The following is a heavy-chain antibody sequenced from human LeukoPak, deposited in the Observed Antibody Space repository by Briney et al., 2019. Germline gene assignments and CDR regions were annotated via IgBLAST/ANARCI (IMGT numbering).Heavy chain of an antibody. V-gene: IGHV3-30*18. CDR3: AKDPKIPQQPLDY. Sequence: GGSLRLSCAASGFTFSSFAMHWVRQASGKGLEWVAVISYDGNYKYYADSVKGRFTISRDNSKNTLYLQMNSLRAEDTAVYYCAKDPKIPQQPLDYWGQGTLVTVSS. CDR2: ISYDGNYK. J-gene: IGHJ4*02. D-gene: IGHD6-13*01. CDR1: GFTFSSFA.